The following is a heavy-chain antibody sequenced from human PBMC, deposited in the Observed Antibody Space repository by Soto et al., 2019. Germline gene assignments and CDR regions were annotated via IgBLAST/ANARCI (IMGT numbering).Heavy chain of an antibody. V-gene: IGHV3-21*06. J-gene: IGHJ6*02. CDR1: GFTFSSYS. CDR2: ISSSSSYI. D-gene: IGHD7-27*01. CDR3: ARKLGPTDYYFVMDV. Sequence: EVQLVESGGGLVKPGGSLRLSCPVSGFTFSSYSMNWVRQAPGKGLEWVSSISSSSSYIYYADSVKGRFTISRDNAKNSLYLQMNSLIAEDTAVYYCARKLGPTDYYFVMDVWGQGTTVTVSS.